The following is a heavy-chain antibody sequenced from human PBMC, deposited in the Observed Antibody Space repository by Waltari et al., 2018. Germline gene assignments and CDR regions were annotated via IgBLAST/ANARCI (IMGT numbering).Heavy chain of an antibody. CDR3: ARERSWFDP. CDR2: ISYSGRT. CDR1: GASITSYY. V-gene: IGHV4-59*01. Sequence: QVQLQESGPGLVKPSETLSLTCTVSGASITSYYWSWIRQSPGKGLEWIGDISYSGRTDYGPSLKSRITISLDTSKNQFSLKLTSVTAADTALYYCARERSWFDPWGPGTLVTVSS. J-gene: IGHJ5*02.